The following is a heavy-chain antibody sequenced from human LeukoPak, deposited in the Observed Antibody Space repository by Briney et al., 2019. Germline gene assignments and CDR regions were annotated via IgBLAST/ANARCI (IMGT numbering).Heavy chain of an antibody. J-gene: IGHJ4*02. Sequence: CXASGFTFXSYGMDWVRQAPGKGLEWVAVIWYDGSNKYYADSVKGRFTISRDNSKNTLYLQMNSLRAEDTAVYYCARDKRRGTSCPDYWGQGTLVTVSS. CDR3: ARDKRRGTSCPDY. D-gene: IGHD2-2*01. CDR2: IWYDGSNK. V-gene: IGHV3-33*01. CDR1: GFTFXSYG.